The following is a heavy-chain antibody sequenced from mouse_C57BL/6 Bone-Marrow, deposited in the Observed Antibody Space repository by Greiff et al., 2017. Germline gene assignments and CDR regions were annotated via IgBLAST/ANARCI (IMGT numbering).Heavy chain of an antibody. J-gene: IGHJ3*01. V-gene: IGHV1-22*01. D-gene: IGHD1-1*01. CDR2: INPNNGGT. Sequence: SGPELVKPGASVKMSCKASGYTFTDYNMHWVKQSHGKSLEWIGYINPNNGGTSYNQKFKGKATLTVNKSSSTAYMELRSLTSEDSAVYYCARERDYGSSLAWFAYWGQGTLVTVSA. CDR1: GYTFTDYN. CDR3: ARERDYGSSLAWFAY.